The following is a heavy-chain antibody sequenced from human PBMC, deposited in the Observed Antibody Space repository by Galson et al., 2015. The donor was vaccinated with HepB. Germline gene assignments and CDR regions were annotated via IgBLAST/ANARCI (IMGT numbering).Heavy chain of an antibody. CDR2: IYPSGST. CDR1: GGSISDNY. V-gene: IGHV4-4*07. CDR3: ARDPPYSFGWYFDC. J-gene: IGHJ4*02. D-gene: IGHD6-19*01. Sequence: ETLSLTCTVSGGSISDNYWSWIRQPAGKGLEWIGSIYPSGSTYYNPSLMSRVTMSADTSKNQLSLNLNSVTAADTAVYYCARDPPYSFGWYFDCWGQGTLVTVSS.